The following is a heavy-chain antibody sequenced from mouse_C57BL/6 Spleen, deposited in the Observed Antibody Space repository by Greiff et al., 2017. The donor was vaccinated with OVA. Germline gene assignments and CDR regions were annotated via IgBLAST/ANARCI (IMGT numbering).Heavy chain of an antibody. D-gene: IGHD1-1*01. CDR1: GYAFTNYL. V-gene: IGHV1-54*01. J-gene: IGHJ2*01. Sequence: VQLVESGAELVRPGTSVKVSCKASGYAFTNYLIEWVKQRPGQGLEWIGVINPGSGGTNYNEKFKGKATLTADKSSSTAYMQLSSLTSEDSAVYFCARSEGYYYGIDYWGQGTTLTVSS. CDR3: ARSEGYYYGIDY. CDR2: INPGSGGT.